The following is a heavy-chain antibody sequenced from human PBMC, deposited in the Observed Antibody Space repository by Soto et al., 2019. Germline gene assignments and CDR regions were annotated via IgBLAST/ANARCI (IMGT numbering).Heavy chain of an antibody. CDR1: GGTFSSYA. D-gene: IGHD3-22*01. V-gene: IGHV1-69*13. CDR2: IIPIFGTA. CDR3: ARDTYYYDSSGYYSDYGMDV. J-gene: IGHJ6*02. Sequence: SVKVSCKASGGTFSSYAISWVRQAPGQGLEWMGGIIPIFGTANYAQKFQGRVTITADESTSTAYMELSSLRSEDTAVYYCARDTYYYDSSGYYSDYGMDVWGQGTTVTVSS.